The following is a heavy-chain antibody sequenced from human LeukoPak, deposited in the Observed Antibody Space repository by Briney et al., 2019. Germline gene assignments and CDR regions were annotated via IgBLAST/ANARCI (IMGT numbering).Heavy chain of an antibody. CDR3: AREPITMIVVARRGYFDY. Sequence: GGSLRLSCAASGFTVSSNYMSWVRQAPGKGLEWVSVIYSGGSTYYADSVKGRFTIPRDNSKNTLYLQMNSLRAEDTAVYYCAREPITMIVVARRGYFDYWGQGTLVTVSS. V-gene: IGHV3-53*05. J-gene: IGHJ4*02. D-gene: IGHD3-22*01. CDR2: IYSGGST. CDR1: GFTVSSNY.